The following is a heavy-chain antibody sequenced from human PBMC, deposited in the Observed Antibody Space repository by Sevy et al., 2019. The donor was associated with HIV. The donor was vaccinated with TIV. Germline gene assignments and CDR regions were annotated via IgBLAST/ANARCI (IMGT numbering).Heavy chain of an antibody. D-gene: IGHD2-15*01. CDR3: ARSHPRYCSGGSCYSAYYYGMDV. CDR2: IWYDGSNK. CDR1: GFTFSSYG. V-gene: IGHV3-33*01. J-gene: IGHJ6*02. Sequence: GGSLRLSCAASGFTFSSYGMHWVRQAPGKGLEWVAVIWYDGSNKYYADSVKGRFTISRDNYKNTLYLQMNSLRAEDTAVYYCARSHPRYCSGGSCYSAYYYGMDVWGQGTTVTVSS.